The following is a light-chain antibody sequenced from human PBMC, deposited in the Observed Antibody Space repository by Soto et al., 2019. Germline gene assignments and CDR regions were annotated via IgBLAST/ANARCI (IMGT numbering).Light chain of an antibody. CDR2: STS. V-gene: IGLV7-43*01. Sequence: QAVVTQEPSLTVSPGGTVTLTCASSSGAVTSGYYPNWFQQKSGQAPRPVIHSTSNKHSWTPARFSGSLLGGKAALTLSGVQPEDEAEYYCLLYYGGAYVFGPGTKITVL. CDR1: SGAVTSGYY. CDR3: LLYYGGAYV. J-gene: IGLJ1*01.